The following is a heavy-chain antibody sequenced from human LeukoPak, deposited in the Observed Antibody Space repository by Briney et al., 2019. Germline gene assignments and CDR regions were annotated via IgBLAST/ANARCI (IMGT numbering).Heavy chain of an antibody. J-gene: IGHJ4*02. CDR3: ARVEMATITLDY. D-gene: IGHD5-24*01. Sequence: PSETLSLTCTVSGGSISSYYWSWIRQPPGKGLEWIGYIYYSESTNYNPSLKSRVTISVDTSKNQFSLKLSSVTAADTAVYYCARVEMATITLDYWGQGTLVTVSS. V-gene: IGHV4-59*01. CDR1: GGSISSYY. CDR2: IYYSEST.